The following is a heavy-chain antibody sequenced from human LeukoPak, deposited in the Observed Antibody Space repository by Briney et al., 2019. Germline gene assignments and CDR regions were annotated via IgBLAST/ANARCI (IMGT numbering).Heavy chain of an antibody. CDR3: AKDALSIAARPNYFDY. CDR2: TNSDGSTT. CDR1: GFTFSSFW. D-gene: IGHD6-6*01. V-gene: IGHV3-74*01. Sequence: PGGSLRLSCAASGFTFSSFWMHWVRQAPGKGLVWVSHTNSDGSTTDYADSVKGRFTISRDNAKNSLYLQMNSLRAEDTAVYYCAKDALSIAARPNYFDYWGQGTLVTVSS. J-gene: IGHJ4*02.